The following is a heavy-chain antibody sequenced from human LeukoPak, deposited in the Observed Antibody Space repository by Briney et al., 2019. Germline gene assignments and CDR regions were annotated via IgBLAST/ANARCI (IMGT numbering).Heavy chain of an antibody. D-gene: IGHD3-10*01. V-gene: IGHV1-2*06. CDR2: INPNSGGT. CDR1: GYTFTGYY. J-gene: IGHJ4*02. Sequence: ASVEVSCKASGYTFTGYYMQWVRQAPGQGLEWMGRINPNSGGTNYAQKFQGRVTMTRDTSISTAYMELSRLRSDDTAVYYCARPYGGLYYFDYWGQGTLVTVSS. CDR3: ARPYGGLYYFDY.